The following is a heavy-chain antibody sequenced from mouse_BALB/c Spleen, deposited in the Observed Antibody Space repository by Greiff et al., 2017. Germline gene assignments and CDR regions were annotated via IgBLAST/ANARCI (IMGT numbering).Heavy chain of an antibody. Sequence: EVQLQQSGPELVKPGASVKMSCKASGYTFTSYVMHWVKQKPGQGLEWIGYINPYNDGTKYNEKFKGKATLTSDKSSSTAYMELSSLTSEDSAVYYSARDHNYVYRDYFDYRGAGATLTESS. CDR1: GYTFTSYV. CDR2: INPYNDGT. J-gene: IGHJ2*01. CDR3: ARDHNYVYRDYFDY. V-gene: IGHV1-14*01. D-gene: IGHD1-2*01.